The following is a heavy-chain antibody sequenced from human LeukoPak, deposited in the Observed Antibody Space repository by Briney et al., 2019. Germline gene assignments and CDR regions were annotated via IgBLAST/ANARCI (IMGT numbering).Heavy chain of an antibody. J-gene: IGHJ4*02. CDR3: AREQHITMVRGFTTTYYFDY. V-gene: IGHV3-33*01. CDR2: IWYDGSNK. D-gene: IGHD3-10*01. CDR1: GFTFSSYG. Sequence: PGGSLRLSCAASGFTFSSYGMHWVRQAPGKGLEWVAVIWYDGSNKYYADSVKGRFTISRDNSKNTLYLQMNSLRAEDTAVYYCAREQHITMVRGFTTTYYFDYWGQGTLVTVSS.